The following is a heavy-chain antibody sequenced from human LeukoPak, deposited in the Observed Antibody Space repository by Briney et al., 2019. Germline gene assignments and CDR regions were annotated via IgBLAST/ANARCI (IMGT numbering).Heavy chain of an antibody. D-gene: IGHD5-24*01. CDR3: ARDTIATVFDY. Sequence: SGGSLRLSCAASGXIFSSYWMSWVRQAPGKGLEWVAQINQDGSEKYYVDSVKGRFTISRDNAKNSLYLQVNSLRAEDTAVYYCARDTIATVFDYWGQGTLVAVSS. CDR1: GXIFSSYW. J-gene: IGHJ4*02. V-gene: IGHV3-7*04. CDR2: INQDGSEK.